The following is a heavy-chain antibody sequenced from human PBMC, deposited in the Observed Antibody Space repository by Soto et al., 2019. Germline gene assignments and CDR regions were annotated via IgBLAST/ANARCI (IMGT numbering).Heavy chain of an antibody. CDR1: GRSICSYY. J-gene: IGHJ6*02. Sequence: SETLSLTCTVSGRSICSYYCSWIRQPPRKGLEWIGYIYYSGSTNYNPSLKSRVTISVDTSKNQCSLKLSSVTAADTAVYYCAREGVTRNYYYYGMDVWGQGTTVTVSS. V-gene: IGHV4-59*01. D-gene: IGHD2-21*02. CDR3: AREGVTRNYYYYGMDV. CDR2: IYYSGST.